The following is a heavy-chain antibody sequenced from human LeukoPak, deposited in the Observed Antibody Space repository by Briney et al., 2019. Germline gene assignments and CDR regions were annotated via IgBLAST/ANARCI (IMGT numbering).Heavy chain of an antibody. CDR3: ARGRDAMDV. CDR1: GYNFPNYW. Sequence: GESLKTSCKVSGYNFPNYWIGWVRQMPGKGLEWMGIIYPADSETRYSPSFQGQVTISADKSISIAYLQWTSLKASDSAMYYCARGRDAMDVWGQGTTVTVSS. V-gene: IGHV5-51*01. CDR2: IYPADSET. J-gene: IGHJ6*02.